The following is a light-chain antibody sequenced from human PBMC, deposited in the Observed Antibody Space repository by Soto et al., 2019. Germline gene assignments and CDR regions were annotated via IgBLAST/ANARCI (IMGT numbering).Light chain of an antibody. CDR1: SSDVGGYNY. J-gene: IGLJ1*01. V-gene: IGLV2-8*01. CDR3: CSYAGSYTFV. CDR2: EVN. Sequence: QSALTQPPSASGSPGQSVAISCTGTSSDVGGYNYVSWYQQHPGKAPKLMIYEVNKRPSGVPDRFSGSKSGSTASLTVSGLQAEDEADYYCCSYAGSYTFVFGTGTKVTV.